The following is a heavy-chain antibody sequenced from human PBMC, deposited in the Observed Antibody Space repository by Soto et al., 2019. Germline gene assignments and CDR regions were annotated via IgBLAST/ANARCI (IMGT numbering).Heavy chain of an antibody. J-gene: IGHJ4*02. CDR1: GGSISSGGYS. CDR3: ARTSRFEY. V-gene: IGHV4-30-2*01. CDR2: IYHSGST. D-gene: IGHD6-6*01. Sequence: TLSLTCAVSGGSISSGGYSWSWIRQPPGKGLEWIGYIYHSGSTNYNPSLKSRVTISVDRSKNQFSLKLSSVTAAETAVYYCARTSRFEYWGQGTLVTVSS.